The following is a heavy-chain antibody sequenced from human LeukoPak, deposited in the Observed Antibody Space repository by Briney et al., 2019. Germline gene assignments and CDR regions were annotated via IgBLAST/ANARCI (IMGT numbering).Heavy chain of an antibody. Sequence: PSETLSLTCTVSGGSISNYYWSWIRQPPGKGLQWIGYVYYSGSTNYNPSLKSRVTISVDTSKNQFSLKLNSVTAADTAVYYCARGQDKGSPIDYWGQGTLVTVSS. CDR3: ARGQDKGSPIDY. J-gene: IGHJ4*02. CDR2: VYYSGST. V-gene: IGHV4-59*12. CDR1: GGSISNYY.